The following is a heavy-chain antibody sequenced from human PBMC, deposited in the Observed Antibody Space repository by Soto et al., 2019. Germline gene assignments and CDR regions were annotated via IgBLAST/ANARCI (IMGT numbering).Heavy chain of an antibody. J-gene: IGHJ6*03. CDR3: ARVGGRGYSGYLDRKNYYYYYMDV. CDR1: GYTFTSYG. CDR2: ISAYNGNT. V-gene: IGHV1-18*01. D-gene: IGHD5-12*01. Sequence: VQLVQSGAEVKKPGASVKVSCKASGYTFTSYGISWVRQAPGQGLEWMGWISAYNGNTNYAQKLQGRVTMTTDTSTSTAYMELRSLRSDVTAVYYCARVGGRGYSGYLDRKNYYYYYMDVWGKGTTVTVSS.